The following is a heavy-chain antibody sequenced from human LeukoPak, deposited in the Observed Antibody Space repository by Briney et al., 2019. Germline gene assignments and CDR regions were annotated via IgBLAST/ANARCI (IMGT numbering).Heavy chain of an antibody. CDR2: INSDGSST. D-gene: IGHD1-7*01. V-gene: IGHV3-74*01. CDR3: ARVPTELFGLDY. CDR1: GFTFSSYW. J-gene: IGHJ4*02. Sequence: GGSLRLSCAASGFTFSSYWMHWVRQTPGKGLVWVSRINSDGSSTSYADSVKGRFTISRDNAKNTLFLQMNSLRVEDTAVYYCARVPTELFGLDYWGQGTLVTVSS.